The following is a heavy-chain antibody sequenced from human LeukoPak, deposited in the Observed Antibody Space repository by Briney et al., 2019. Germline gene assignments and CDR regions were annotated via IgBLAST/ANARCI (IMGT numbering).Heavy chain of an antibody. CDR1: GYSFTRYF. CDR3: ARTIFGVTHGFDI. J-gene: IGHJ3*02. D-gene: IGHD3-3*01. CDR2: INPSGGST. Sequence: ASVKVSCKASGYSFTRYFTHWVRQAPGQGLEWMGIINPSGGSTSYAQKFQGRVTLTRDTSTSTVYMELSSLRSEDAAVYYCARTIFGVTHGFDIWGQGTMVTVSS. V-gene: IGHV1-46*01.